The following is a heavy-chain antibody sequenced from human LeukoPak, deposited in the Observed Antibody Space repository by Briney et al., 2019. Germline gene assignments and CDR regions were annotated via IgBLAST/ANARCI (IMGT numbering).Heavy chain of an antibody. Sequence: GGSLRLSCAASGFTFSNYGMHWVRQAPGKGLEWVAVISFDGSIKYSADSVKGRFTISRDNSKNTLYLQMNSLRAEDTAMYYCAKVDTPLVPAAMSWVLDYWGQGSLVTVSS. CDR1: GFTFSNYG. CDR2: ISFDGSIK. D-gene: IGHD2-2*01. CDR3: AKVDTPLVPAAMSWVLDY. V-gene: IGHV3-30*18. J-gene: IGHJ4*02.